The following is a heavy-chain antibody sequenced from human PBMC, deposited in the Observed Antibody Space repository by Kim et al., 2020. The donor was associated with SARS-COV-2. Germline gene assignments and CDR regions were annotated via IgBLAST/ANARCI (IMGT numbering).Heavy chain of an antibody. V-gene: IGHV4-34*01. D-gene: IGHD2-2*01. J-gene: IGHJ4*02. CDR3: ARGRKYQLLRDFDY. Sequence: NPSLKSRVTISVDTSKNPFSLKLSSMTAADTAVYYCARGRKYQLLRDFDYWGQGTLVTVSS.